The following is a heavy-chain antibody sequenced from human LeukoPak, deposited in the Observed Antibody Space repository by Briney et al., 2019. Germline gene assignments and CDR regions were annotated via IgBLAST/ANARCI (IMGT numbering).Heavy chain of an antibody. D-gene: IGHD3-3*01. V-gene: IGHV3-48*01. CDR1: GFTFSSYS. CDR2: ISSSSSTI. CDR3: TRAAGKENGYDCWFEY. Sequence: GGSLRLSCAASGFTFSSYSMNWVRQAPGKGLEWVSYISSSSSTIYYADSVKGRFTISRDYSKNTLYLQMNSLRVEDTAVYYCTRAAGKENGYDCWFEYWGQGTLVTVSS. J-gene: IGHJ4*02.